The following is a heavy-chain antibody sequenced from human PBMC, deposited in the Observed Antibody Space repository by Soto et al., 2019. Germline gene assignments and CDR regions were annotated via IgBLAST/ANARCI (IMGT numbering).Heavy chain of an antibody. Sequence: PSETLSLTCTVSGASISYGGFSWSWIRQSPGKGLEWIGYISHLESTYFHPSFKSRLTMSIDRTRNQFSLKLSSVTAADMAVYYCARGGGCDSFDYWGQGVLVTVS. CDR2: ISHLEST. V-gene: IGHV4-30-2*06. J-gene: IGHJ4*02. CDR3: ARGGGCDSFDY. D-gene: IGHD2-15*01. CDR1: GASISYGGFS.